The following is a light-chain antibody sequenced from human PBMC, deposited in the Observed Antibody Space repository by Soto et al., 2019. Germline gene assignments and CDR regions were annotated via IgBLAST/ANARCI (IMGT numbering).Light chain of an antibody. CDR2: GVS. J-gene: IGKJ1*01. Sequence: IKVYISPATLSASEGDRVTITCRASQSISSWLAWYQQKPGKAPKLLIYGVSSLESGVPSRFSGSGSGTDFTLTISSLQPEDFAPYYCQERYSTSWTFGQ. CDR3: QERYSTSWT. CDR1: QSISSW. V-gene: IGKV1-5*01.